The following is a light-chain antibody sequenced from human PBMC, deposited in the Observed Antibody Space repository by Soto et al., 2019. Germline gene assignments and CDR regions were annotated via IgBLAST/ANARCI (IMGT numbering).Light chain of an antibody. V-gene: IGKV3-11*01. CDR1: QSVSSY. J-gene: IGKJ1*01. CDR2: DAS. Sequence: EIVMTQSPATLSGSPGERATLSFRASQSVSSYLAWYQQKPGQAPRLLIYDASNRATGIPARFSGSGSGTDFTLTISSLEPEDFAVYYCQQRSDWPRTFGQGTKVDIK. CDR3: QQRSDWPRT.